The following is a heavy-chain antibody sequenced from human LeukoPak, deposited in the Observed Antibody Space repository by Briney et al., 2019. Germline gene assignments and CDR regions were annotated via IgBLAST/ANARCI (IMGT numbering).Heavy chain of an antibody. CDR3: VRPSSPGPIVATSNDY. Sequence: GGSLRLSCAASGFTFRSYAMSWVRQAPGKGLEGVSAISGSGGSTYYADSVKGRFTISRDNSKNTLYLQMNSLRAEDTAVYYCVRPSSPGPIVATSNDYWGQGTLVTVSS. CDR2: ISGSGGST. J-gene: IGHJ4*02. V-gene: IGHV3-23*01. D-gene: IGHD5-12*01. CDR1: GFTFRSYA.